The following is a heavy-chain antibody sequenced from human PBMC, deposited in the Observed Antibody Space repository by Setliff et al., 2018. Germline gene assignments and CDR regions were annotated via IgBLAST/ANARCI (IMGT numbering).Heavy chain of an antibody. J-gene: IGHJ3*02. D-gene: IGHD4-17*01. CDR2: ISGHNGDT. V-gene: IGHV1-18*01. Sequence: ASVKVSCQASGYTFTSYGSSWVRQAPGQGLEWMGWISGHNGDTKLAQNFQGRVTMTTDTSTSTAYMELRSLRSDYTAVYYCTSLRLRYDAFDIWGQGTMVTVSS. CDR3: TSLRLRYDAFDI. CDR1: GYTFTSYG.